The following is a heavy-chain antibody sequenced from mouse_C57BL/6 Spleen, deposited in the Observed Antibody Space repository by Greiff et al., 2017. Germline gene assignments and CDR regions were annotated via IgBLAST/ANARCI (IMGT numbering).Heavy chain of an antibody. CDR3: ARQGGYGYFDY. D-gene: IGHD2-2*01. CDR2: IYPGSGNT. J-gene: IGHJ2*01. Sequence: QVQLKQSGPELVKPGASVKISCKASGYSFTSYYIHWVKQRPGQGLEWIGWIYPGSGNTKYNEKFKGKATLTADTSSSTAYMQLSSLTSEDSAVYYCARQGGYGYFDYWGQGTTLTVSS. CDR1: GYSFTSYY. V-gene: IGHV1-66*01.